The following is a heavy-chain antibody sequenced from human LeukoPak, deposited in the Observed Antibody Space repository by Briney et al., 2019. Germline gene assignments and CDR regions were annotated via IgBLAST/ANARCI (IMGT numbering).Heavy chain of an antibody. J-gene: IGHJ6*03. CDR1: GGSINSGSYY. V-gene: IGHV4-61*03. D-gene: IGHD1-1*01. Sequence: PSETLSLTCTVSGGSINSGSYYWTWIRQPPGKGLEWIGYVDHTGSTNFNPSLNGRVSISRDTTKNLFSLRLRSVTAADTAVYFCARGRVSSSTWYSTYYYYFYMDVWGKGTTVTVSS. CDR3: ARGRVSSSTWYSTYYYYFYMDV. CDR2: VDHTGST.